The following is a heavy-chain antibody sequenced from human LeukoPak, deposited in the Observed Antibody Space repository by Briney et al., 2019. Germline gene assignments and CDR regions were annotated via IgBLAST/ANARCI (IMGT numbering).Heavy chain of an antibody. D-gene: IGHD3-10*02. Sequence: SETLSLTCTVSGGSISSYYWSWIRRPPGKGLEWIGYIYYSGSTNYNPSLKSRVTISVDTSENQFSLKLSSVTAADTAVYYCARQGRRYVWWFDPWGQGTLVTVSS. CDR2: IYYSGST. CDR1: GGSISSYY. J-gene: IGHJ5*02. CDR3: ARQGRRYVWWFDP. V-gene: IGHV4-59*08.